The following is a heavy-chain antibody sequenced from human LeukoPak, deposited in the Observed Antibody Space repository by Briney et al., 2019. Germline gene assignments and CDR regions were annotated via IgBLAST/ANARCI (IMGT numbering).Heavy chain of an antibody. CDR1: GFTFSSYA. CDR2: ISYDGGNK. J-gene: IGHJ4*02. D-gene: IGHD3-22*01. V-gene: IGHV3-30-3*01. CDR3: ARGIVVVMGGFDY. Sequence: GRSLRLSCAASGFTFSSYAMHWVRQAPGKGLEWVAVISYDGGNKYYADSVKGRFTISRDNSKNTLYLQMNSLRAEDAAVYYCARGIVVVMGGFDYWGQGTLVTVSS.